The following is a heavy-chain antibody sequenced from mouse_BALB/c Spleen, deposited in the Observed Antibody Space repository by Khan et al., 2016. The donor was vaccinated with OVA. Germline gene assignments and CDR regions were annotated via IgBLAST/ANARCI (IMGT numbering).Heavy chain of an antibody. CDR1: GFTFSDYG. CDR2: ISNLAYSI. CDR3: ARSWAMDY. Sequence: EVMLVESGGGLVQPGGSRKLSCAASGFTFSDYGMAWVRQAPGKGPEWIAFISNLAYSIYYADTVTGRFTISRENAKNTLYLEMSSLRSDDTAMYYCARSWAMDYWGQGTSVTVSS. V-gene: IGHV5-15*02. J-gene: IGHJ4*01.